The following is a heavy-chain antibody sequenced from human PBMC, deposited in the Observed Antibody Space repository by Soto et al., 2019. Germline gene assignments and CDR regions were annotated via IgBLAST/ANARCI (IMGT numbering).Heavy chain of an antibody. J-gene: IGHJ6*03. D-gene: IGHD6-25*01. V-gene: IGHV1-8*01. CDR3: ARGLAATFSNYMDV. CDR2: MNPNSGNT. CDR1: GDTFTSYD. Sequence: GASVKVSCEASGDTFTSYDINWVRQATGQGLEWMGWMNPNSGNTGYAQKFQGRVTMTRNTSISTAYMELSSLRSEDTAVYYCARGLAATFSNYMDVWGKGTTVTVSS.